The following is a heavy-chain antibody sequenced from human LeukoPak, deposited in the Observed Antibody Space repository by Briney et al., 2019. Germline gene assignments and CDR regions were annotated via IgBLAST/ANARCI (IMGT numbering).Heavy chain of an antibody. Sequence: SVKVSCKASGGTFSIYAISWVRQAPGQGLEWMGGIIPIFGTANYAQKFQGRVTITADKSTSTAYMELSSLRSEDTAVYYCARDRSSGWFFDYWGQGTLVTVSS. J-gene: IGHJ4*02. V-gene: IGHV1-69*06. CDR1: GGTFSIYA. CDR2: IIPIFGTA. D-gene: IGHD6-19*01. CDR3: ARDRSSGWFFDY.